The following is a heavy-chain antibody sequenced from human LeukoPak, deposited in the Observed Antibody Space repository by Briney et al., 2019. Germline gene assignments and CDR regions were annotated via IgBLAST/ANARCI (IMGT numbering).Heavy chain of an antibody. J-gene: IGHJ6*04. CDR2: IIPIFGTA. CDR3: AASEDCGGDCPYYYGMDV. D-gene: IGHD2-21*02. Sequence: WASVKVSCKASGGTFSSYAISWVRQAPGQGLEWMGGIIPIFGTANYAQKFRGRVTITADESTSTAYMELSSLRSEDTAVYYCAASEDCGGDCPYYYGMDVWGKGTTVTVSS. V-gene: IGHV1-69*01. CDR1: GGTFSSYA.